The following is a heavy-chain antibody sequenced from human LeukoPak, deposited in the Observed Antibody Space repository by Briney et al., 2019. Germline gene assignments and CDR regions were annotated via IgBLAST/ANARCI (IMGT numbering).Heavy chain of an antibody. Sequence: SETLSLTCTVSGGSISSRSYYWGWIRQPPGKGLEWIGSIYYSGSTYYNPSLKSRVTISVDTSKNQFSLKLSSVTAADTAVYYCARRWQAGYFDYWGQGTLVTVSS. D-gene: IGHD2-15*01. J-gene: IGHJ4*02. V-gene: IGHV4-39*01. CDR3: ARRWQAGYFDY. CDR2: IYYSGST. CDR1: GGSISSRSYY.